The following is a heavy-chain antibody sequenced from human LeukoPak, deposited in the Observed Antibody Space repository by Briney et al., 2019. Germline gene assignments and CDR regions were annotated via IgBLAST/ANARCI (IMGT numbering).Heavy chain of an antibody. J-gene: IGHJ4*02. V-gene: IGHV3-53*01. CDR1: GVTFSSYS. CDR3: ARDVNSYAHCGH. Sequence: PGGSLRLSCAASGVTFSSYSMNWVRQAPGKGLERVSIIYKDGRTYYADSVKGRFTISRDNSRNMLYLQMNSLRAEDTAVYYCARDVNSYAHCGHWGQGTLVTVSS. CDR2: IYKDGRT. D-gene: IGHD5-18*01.